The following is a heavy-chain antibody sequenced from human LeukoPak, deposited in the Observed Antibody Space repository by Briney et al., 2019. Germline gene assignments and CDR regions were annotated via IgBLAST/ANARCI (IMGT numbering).Heavy chain of an antibody. V-gene: IGHV4-39*07. CDR1: GGSIISSIYH. D-gene: IGHD4-17*01. J-gene: IGHJ4*02. Sequence: AETLSLTCTVSGGSIISSIYHWRWIRQPPGEGLEWIGNSYYSWNTYYNPSLKSRVTISVDTSKNQFSLKLSSVTDADTAVYYCTRNRIPSGDGVDNWGQGTLVTVSS. CDR3: TRNRIPSGDGVDN. CDR2: SYYSWNT.